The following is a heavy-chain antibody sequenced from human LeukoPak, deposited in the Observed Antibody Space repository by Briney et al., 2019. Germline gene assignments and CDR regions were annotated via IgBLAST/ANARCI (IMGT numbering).Heavy chain of an antibody. CDR3: ATHTVTNDY. CDR2: INHGGST. Sequence: PSETLSLACTVSGGSISSYYWSWIRQPPGKGLEWIGEINHGGSTNYNPSLKSRVTISVDTSKNQFSLKLSSVTAADTAVYYCATHTVTNDYWGQGTLVTVSS. D-gene: IGHD4-17*01. CDR1: GGSISSYY. V-gene: IGHV4-34*01. J-gene: IGHJ4*02.